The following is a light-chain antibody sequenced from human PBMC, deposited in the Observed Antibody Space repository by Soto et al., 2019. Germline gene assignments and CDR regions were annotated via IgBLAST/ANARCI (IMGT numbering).Light chain of an antibody. CDR3: QQYADSPIT. J-gene: IGKJ5*01. CDR1: QNISRF. V-gene: IGKV1-39*01. CDR2: SVS. Sequence: DIQMTQSPSSLSASVGDRVTITCRSSQNISRFLNWYQQKQGKAPNLLIYSVSSLRTGVPSRFSGSGSGTDFTLAISRVEPEDFAVYFCQQYADSPITFGQGTRLEIK.